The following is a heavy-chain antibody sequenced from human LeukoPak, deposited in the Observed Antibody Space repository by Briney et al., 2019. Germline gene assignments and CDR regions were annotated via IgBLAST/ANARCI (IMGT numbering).Heavy chain of an antibody. CDR3: ARDGGSFSYNMDV. CDR2: INPSGGST. Sequence: ASVKVSCKASGYTFTSYYMHWVRQAPGQGLEWMGIINPSGGSTTYAQNFQGRVTMTSDTSTSTVYMELSSLRSEDTAVYFCARDGGSFSYNMDVWGQGTTVTVSS. D-gene: IGHD1-26*01. J-gene: IGHJ6*02. V-gene: IGHV1-46*01. CDR1: GYTFTSYY.